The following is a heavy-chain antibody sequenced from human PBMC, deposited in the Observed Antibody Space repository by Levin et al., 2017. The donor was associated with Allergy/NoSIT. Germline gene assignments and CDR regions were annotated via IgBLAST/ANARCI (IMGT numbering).Heavy chain of an antibody. CDR3: VGAYYYDSGGSDF. V-gene: IGHV4-34*01. J-gene: IGHJ4*02. CDR2: INHGGGI. CDR1: GGSFSGYY. D-gene: IGHD3-22*01. Sequence: PSETLSLTCAVYGGSFSGYYWSWIRQPPGKGLEWIGEINHGGGIIYNPSLKSRVTISVDTSKNQFSLKLNSVTAADTAVYYCVGAYYYDSGGSDFWGQGTLVTVSS.